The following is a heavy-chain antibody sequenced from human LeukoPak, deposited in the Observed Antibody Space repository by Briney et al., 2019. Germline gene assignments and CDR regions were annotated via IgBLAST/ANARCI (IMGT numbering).Heavy chain of an antibody. D-gene: IGHD2-2*01. CDR2: ISGSGGST. J-gene: IGHJ3*02. V-gene: IGHV3-23*01. CDR3: AKDFSSTSYFYDDAFDI. Sequence: GGSLRLSCAASGLTFSSYDMSWVRQAPGKGLEWVSIISGSGGSTYYADSVKGRFTISRDNSKNTLYLQMNSLRAEDTAVYYCAKDFSSTSYFYDDAFDIWGRGTMVTVSS. CDR1: GLTFSSYD.